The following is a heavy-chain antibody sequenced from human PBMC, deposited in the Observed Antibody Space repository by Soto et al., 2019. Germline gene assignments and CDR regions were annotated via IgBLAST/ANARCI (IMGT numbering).Heavy chain of an antibody. Sequence: PGGSLRLSCAASGFTVSSNYMNWVRQAPGKGLEWVSVIYSGGSTYCADSVKGRFTISRDNFKNTLYLQMNSLRAEDTAVYYCAADYYGSGSYFGYWGQGTVVTVSS. D-gene: IGHD3-10*01. J-gene: IGHJ4*02. CDR2: IYSGGST. CDR1: GFTVSSNY. V-gene: IGHV3-53*01. CDR3: AADYYGSGSYFGY.